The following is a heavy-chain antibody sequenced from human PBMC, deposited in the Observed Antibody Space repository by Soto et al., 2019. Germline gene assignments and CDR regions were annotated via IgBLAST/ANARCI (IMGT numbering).Heavy chain of an antibody. Sequence: GGSLRLSCTASGFTFGDYAMSWFRQAPGKGLEWVGFIRSKAYGGTTEYAASVKGRFTISRDDSKSIAYLQMNSLKTEDTAVYYCHVNPNYSYGYFGGKARLNFDYWGQGTLVTVSS. CDR2: IRSKAYGGTT. J-gene: IGHJ4*02. CDR3: HVNPNYSYGYFGGKARLNFDY. CDR1: GFTFGDYA. V-gene: IGHV3-49*03. D-gene: IGHD5-18*01.